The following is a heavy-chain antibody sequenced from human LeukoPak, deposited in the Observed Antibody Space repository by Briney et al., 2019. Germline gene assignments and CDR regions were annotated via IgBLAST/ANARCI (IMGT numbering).Heavy chain of an antibody. V-gene: IGHV1-2*02. CDR3: ARDVDTAMVNYMDV. Sequence: ASVKVSCKASGYTFTGYYMHWVRQAPGQGLEWMGWINPNSGGTNYAQKFQGRVTMTRDTSISTAYMELSRLRSDDTAVYYCARDVDTAMVNYMDVWGKGTTVTVSS. CDR2: INPNSGGT. D-gene: IGHD5-18*01. CDR1: GYTFTGYY. J-gene: IGHJ6*03.